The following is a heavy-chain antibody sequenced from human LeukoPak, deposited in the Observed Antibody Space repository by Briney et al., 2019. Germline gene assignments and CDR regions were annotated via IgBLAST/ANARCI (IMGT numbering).Heavy chain of an antibody. CDR2: ISGTGDST. Sequence: GGSLRLSCAASGFTFSSYAVSWVRQAPGNWLEWVSTISGTGDSTYYADSVKGRYSISRDNSRNTLYLQMNGLTADDTAVYFCARPGITMVIVGPYYFDYWGRGTLVTVSS. V-gene: IGHV3-23*01. CDR1: GFTFSSYA. D-gene: IGHD3-10*01. J-gene: IGHJ4*02. CDR3: ARPGITMVIVGPYYFDY.